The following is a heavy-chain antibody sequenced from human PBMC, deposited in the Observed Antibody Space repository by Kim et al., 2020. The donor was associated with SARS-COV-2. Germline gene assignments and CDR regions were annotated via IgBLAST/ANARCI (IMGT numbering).Heavy chain of an antibody. CDR2: INTDTGNP. CDR3: ARVIWGTYRYTDY. CDR1: GYTFTNNA. V-gene: IGHV7-4-1*02. J-gene: IGHJ4*02. D-gene: IGHD3-16*02. Sequence: ASVKVSCKASGYTFTNNAISWVRQAPGQGLEWMGWINTDTGNPTYAQAFTRRFVFSVDTSVTTAHLQFSSLEAEDTALYYCARVIWGTYRYTDYWGQGTL.